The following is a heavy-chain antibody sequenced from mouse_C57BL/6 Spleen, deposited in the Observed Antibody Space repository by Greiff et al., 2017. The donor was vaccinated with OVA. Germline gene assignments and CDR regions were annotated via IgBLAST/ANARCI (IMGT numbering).Heavy chain of an antibody. CDR2: IWSDGST. D-gene: IGHD3-3*01. J-gene: IGHJ3*01. Sequence: QVQLKQSGPGLVAPSQSLSITCTVSGFSLTSYGVHWVRQPPGKGLEWLVVIWSDGSTTYNSALKSRLSISKDNSKSQVFLKMNSLQPDDTAMYYCARQDVRTVRTAWFAYWGQGTLVTVSA. CDR3: ARQDVRTVRTAWFAY. V-gene: IGHV2-6-1*01. CDR1: GFSLTSYG.